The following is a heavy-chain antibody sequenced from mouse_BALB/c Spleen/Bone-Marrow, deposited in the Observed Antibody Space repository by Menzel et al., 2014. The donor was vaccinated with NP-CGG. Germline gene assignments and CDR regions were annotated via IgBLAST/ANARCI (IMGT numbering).Heavy chain of an antibody. J-gene: IGHJ4*01. CDR1: GYTFTSYW. Sequence: VQLQQSGAELVKPGAPVKLSCKASGYTFTSYWMNWVKQRPGRGLEWIGRIDPSVSETHYNKKFKDKATLTVDKSTSTAYIQLSSLASEDTAVYYCSRALGDGYYYAMDYWGQGTSGTVSS. V-gene: IGHV1-69*02. CDR2: IDPSVSET. D-gene: IGHD2-3*01. CDR3: SRALGDGYYYAMDY.